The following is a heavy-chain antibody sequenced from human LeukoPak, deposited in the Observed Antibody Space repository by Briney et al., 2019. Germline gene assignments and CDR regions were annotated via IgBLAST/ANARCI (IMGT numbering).Heavy chain of an antibody. CDR3: ARDHRYAFDN. D-gene: IGHD5-12*01. V-gene: IGHV3-48*01. J-gene: IGHJ4*01. Sequence: GSLRLSCAASGFHFIDYSMNWVRQAPGKGLEWISYIGISSGNTKYADSVKGRFTISRDKARNSLYLQMNSLRVEDTAVYYCARDHRYAFDNWGHGTLVTVSS. CDR1: GFHFIDYS. CDR2: IGISSGNT.